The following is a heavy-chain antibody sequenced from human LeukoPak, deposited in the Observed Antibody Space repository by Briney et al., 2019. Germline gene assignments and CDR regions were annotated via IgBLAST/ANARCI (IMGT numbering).Heavy chain of an antibody. D-gene: IGHD3-10*01. CDR3: ARDYGSGSSYYYYGMDV. CDR2: ISRTSSYI. Sequence: PGGSLRLSCAASGFTFSNYNMNWVRQAPGKGLEWVSSISRTSSYIYYADSVKGRFTLSRDNAKNSLNLQMNSLRAEDTAVYYCARDYGSGSSYYYYGMDVWGQGTTVTVSS. J-gene: IGHJ6*02. V-gene: IGHV3-21*01. CDR1: GFTFSNYN.